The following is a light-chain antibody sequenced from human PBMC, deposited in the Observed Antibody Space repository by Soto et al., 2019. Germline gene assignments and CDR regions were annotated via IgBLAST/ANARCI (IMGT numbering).Light chain of an antibody. CDR1: HRVSSY. CDR3: QQYNNWPRT. J-gene: IGKJ1*01. CDR2: GAS. Sequence: EIVMTQSPATLSVSPGERATLSCRASHRVSSYLAWYQQRPGQAPRLLIYGASTRATGIPARFSGSGYGREFTLTISSLQSEDFAVYYCQQYNNWPRTFGQGTKVDI. V-gene: IGKV3-15*01.